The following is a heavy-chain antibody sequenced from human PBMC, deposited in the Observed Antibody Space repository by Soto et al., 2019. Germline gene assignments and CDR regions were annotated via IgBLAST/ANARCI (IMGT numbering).Heavy chain of an antibody. Sequence: GGSLRLSCAASGFTFSSYAMSWVRQAPGKGLEWVSEISGSGGSTYYADSVKGRFTISRDNSKNTLYLQMNSLRAEDTAVYYCAYDPVAGDGYNWFLPPSPATLVTLSS. CDR3: AYDPVAGDGYNWFLP. CDR1: GFTFSSYA. D-gene: IGHD6-19*01. V-gene: IGHV3-23*01. J-gene: IGHJ5*02. CDR2: ISGSGGST.